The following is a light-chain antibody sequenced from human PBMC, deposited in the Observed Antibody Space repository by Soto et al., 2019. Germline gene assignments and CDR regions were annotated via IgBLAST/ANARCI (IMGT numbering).Light chain of an antibody. CDR3: QQRSNWPPVT. CDR2: DAS. V-gene: IGKV3-11*01. Sequence: PGERATLSCRASQRVSSYLAWYQQKPGQAPRLLIYDASNRATGIPARFSGSGSGTDFTLTISSLEPEDFAVYYCQQRSNWPPVTFGQGTRLEIK. CDR1: QRVSSY. J-gene: IGKJ5*01.